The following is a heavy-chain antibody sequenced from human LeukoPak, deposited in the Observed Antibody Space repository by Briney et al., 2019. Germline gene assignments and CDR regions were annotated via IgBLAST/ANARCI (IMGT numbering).Heavy chain of an antibody. D-gene: IGHD5/OR15-5a*01. Sequence: AGGSLRLSCAASGFTVSSNYMSWVRQAPGKGLEWVSVIYSGGSTYYADSVKGRFTISRDNSKNTLYLQMSSLRAEDTAVYYCARTSTNWEYYFDYWGQGTLVTVSS. CDR3: ARTSTNWEYYFDY. CDR1: GFTVSSNY. CDR2: IYSGGST. J-gene: IGHJ4*02. V-gene: IGHV3-53*01.